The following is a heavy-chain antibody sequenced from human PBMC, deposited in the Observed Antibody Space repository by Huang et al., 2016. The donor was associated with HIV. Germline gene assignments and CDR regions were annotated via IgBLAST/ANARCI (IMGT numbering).Heavy chain of an antibody. J-gene: IGHJ3*02. D-gene: IGHD2-15*01. CDR2: IKIDGRTT. Sequence: EEHLVESGGGLVQPGGSRRLSCEATGFKFRTYWMQLGRQAPGKGLMCVSRIKIDGRTTDYADSVKGRFTISRDNAKNTLYLQMSSLTAEDTAIYYCARAGGFEIWGQGTVVTVSS. CDR1: GFKFRTYW. CDR3: ARAGGFEI. V-gene: IGHV3-74*01.